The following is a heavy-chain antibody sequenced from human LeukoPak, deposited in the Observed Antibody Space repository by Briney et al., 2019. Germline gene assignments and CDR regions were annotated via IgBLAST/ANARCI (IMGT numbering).Heavy chain of an antibody. CDR2: INNDGSST. CDR3: AGPIFSGTRHGLDI. Sequence: SGGSLRLSCAASGFTFNNYWIHWVRQVPGKGLVWVSRINNDGSSTNYADSVKGRYTISRDNARNTLYLQMNSLRVEDTAVYYCAGPIFSGTRHGLDIWGQGTMVTVSS. CDR1: GFTFNNYW. D-gene: IGHD1-1*01. V-gene: IGHV3-74*01. J-gene: IGHJ3*02.